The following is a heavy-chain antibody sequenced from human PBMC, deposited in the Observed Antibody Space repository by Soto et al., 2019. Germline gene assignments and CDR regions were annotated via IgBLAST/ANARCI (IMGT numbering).Heavy chain of an antibody. D-gene: IGHD6-13*01. J-gene: IGHJ4*02. CDR2: ISYAGSNK. V-gene: IGHV3-30*18. CDR3: AKDKGSTSSSGWSMRQQLVGYYFDY. Sequence: PGGSLRLSCATSGFTFSSYGMHWVRQAPGKGLEWVAVISYAGSNKYYADSVKGRFTISRDNSKNTLYLQMNSRRAEDTVVYYSAKDKGSTSSSGWSMRQQLVGYYFDYWGQGTLVTVSS. CDR1: GFTFSSYG.